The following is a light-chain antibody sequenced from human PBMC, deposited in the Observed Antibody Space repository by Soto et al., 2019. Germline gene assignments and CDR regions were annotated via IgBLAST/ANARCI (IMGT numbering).Light chain of an antibody. J-gene: IGLJ1*01. CDR1: SSDVGGYNY. V-gene: IGLV2-8*01. Sequence: HYARTRPPSASGSPGEAVALSRTETSSDVGGYNYVSWYQQHPGKAPKLMIYEVNKRPSGVPDRFSGSKSGNTASLTVSGLQAEDEADYYCSSYAGSSNVFGTGNKV. CDR2: EVN. CDR3: SSYAGSSNV.